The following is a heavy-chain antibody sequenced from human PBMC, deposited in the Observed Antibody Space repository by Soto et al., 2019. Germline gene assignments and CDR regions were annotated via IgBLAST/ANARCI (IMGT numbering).Heavy chain of an antibody. CDR3: ARGNSYGSDWYFAL. Sequence: QLQLVQSGAEVKNPGASVRVSCKASGFSFSTYGITWVRQAPGQGLEWMGWITASNGNTHYAQNRQGRVTMTPDTATSTAYMEVWRLSSDDTAVYYCARGNSYGSDWYFALWGRGTLVTVSS. CDR2: ITASNGNT. V-gene: IGHV1-18*04. CDR1: GFSFSTYG. J-gene: IGHJ2*01. D-gene: IGHD3-10*01.